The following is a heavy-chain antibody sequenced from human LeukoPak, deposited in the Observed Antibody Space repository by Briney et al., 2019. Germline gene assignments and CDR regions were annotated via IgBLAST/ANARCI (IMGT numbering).Heavy chain of an antibody. CDR1: GYTFTSYG. J-gene: IGHJ5*02. V-gene: IGHV1-18*01. Sequence: ASVKVSCKASGYTFTSYGISWVRQAPGQGLEWMGWISAYNGNTNYAQKLQGRVTITRNTSISTAYMELSSLRSEDTAVYYCARVPPTSLHMVRGVRRPYNWFDPWGQGTLVTVSS. D-gene: IGHD3-10*01. CDR3: ARVPPTSLHMVRGVRRPYNWFDP. CDR2: ISAYNGNT.